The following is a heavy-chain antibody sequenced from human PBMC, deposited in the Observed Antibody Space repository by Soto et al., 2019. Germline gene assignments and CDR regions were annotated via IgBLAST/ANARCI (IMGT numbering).Heavy chain of an antibody. Sequence: GGSLRLSCAASGFTFSSYAMSWVRQAPGKGLEWVSAISGSGGSTYYADSVKGRFTTSRDNSKNTLYLQMNSLRAEDTAVYYCAKVQYSSSAAGDYWGQGTLVTVSS. CDR2: ISGSGGST. J-gene: IGHJ4*02. CDR1: GFTFSSYA. D-gene: IGHD6-13*01. CDR3: AKVQYSSSAAGDY. V-gene: IGHV3-23*01.